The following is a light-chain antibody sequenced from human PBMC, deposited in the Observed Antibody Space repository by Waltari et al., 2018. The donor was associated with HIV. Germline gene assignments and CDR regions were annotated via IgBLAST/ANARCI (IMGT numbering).Light chain of an antibody. CDR2: SNN. V-gene: IGLV1-44*01. J-gene: IGLJ1*01. CDR3: AAWDDSLNGYL. Sequence: QSVLTQPPSASGTPGQRVAISCSGSSSNIGSNTVNWYQQLPGTAPNPLIYSNNPLPSGVPDRFSGSKSGTSASLAISGLQSEDEADYYCAAWDDSLNGYLFGTGTKVTVL. CDR1: SSNIGSNT.